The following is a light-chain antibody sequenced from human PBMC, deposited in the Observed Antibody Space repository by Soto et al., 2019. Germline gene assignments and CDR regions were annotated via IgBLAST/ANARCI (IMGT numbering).Light chain of an antibody. CDR1: QSVFSH. V-gene: IGKV3-11*01. CDR3: VQRTTWPWT. J-gene: IGKJ1*01. CDR2: DAS. Sequence: EIVLTQSPGTLSLSPGERATLSCRTSQSVFSHLAWYQQKPGQAPRLLIYDASNRATGIPARFSGSGSGTDFTLTISSLEPEDFAVYHCVQRTTWPWTCGPWSKVEIK.